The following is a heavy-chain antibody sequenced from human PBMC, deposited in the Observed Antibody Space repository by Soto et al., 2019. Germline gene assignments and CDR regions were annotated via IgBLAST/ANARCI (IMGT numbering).Heavy chain of an antibody. CDR3: AKSNPRGYDYWFDP. Sequence: ASVKVSCKASGGTFSSYAISWVRQAPGQGLEWMGGIIPIFGTANYAQKFQGRVTITADESTSTAYMELSSLRSEDTAVYYCAKSNPRGYDYWFDPWGQVTLVTVSS. V-gene: IGHV1-69*13. D-gene: IGHD5-18*01. CDR2: IIPIFGTA. CDR1: GGTFSSYA. J-gene: IGHJ5*02.